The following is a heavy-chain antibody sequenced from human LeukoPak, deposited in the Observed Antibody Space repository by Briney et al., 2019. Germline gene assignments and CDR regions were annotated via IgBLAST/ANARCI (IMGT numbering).Heavy chain of an antibody. CDR1: GFTFSNYN. CDR2: ITGSSSTM. CDR3: VCLGLGGLSLD. V-gene: IGHV3-48*04. Sequence: PGGSLRLSCAASGFTFSNYNMNWVRQAPGKGLEWVSYITGSSSTMYYADSVKGRFTISRDNAKNTLYLQMNSLRVEDTAVYYCVCLGLGGLSLDWGQGTLVTVSS. J-gene: IGHJ4*02. D-gene: IGHD3-16*01.